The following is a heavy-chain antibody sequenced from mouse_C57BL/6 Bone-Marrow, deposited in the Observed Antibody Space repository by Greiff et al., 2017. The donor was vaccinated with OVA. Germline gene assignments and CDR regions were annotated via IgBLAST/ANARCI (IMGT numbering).Heavy chain of an antibody. Sequence: EVQGVESGAELVRPGASVKLSCTASGFNIKDDYMHWVKQRPEQGLEWIGWIDPENGDTAYASKFQGKATITADTSSNTAYLQLSSLTSEDTAVYYCTTWDGYYVGYFDVWGTGTAVTVTS. CDR3: TTWDGYYVGYFDV. D-gene: IGHD2-3*01. J-gene: IGHJ1*03. CDR2: IDPENGDT. V-gene: IGHV14-4*01. CDR1: GFNIKDDY.